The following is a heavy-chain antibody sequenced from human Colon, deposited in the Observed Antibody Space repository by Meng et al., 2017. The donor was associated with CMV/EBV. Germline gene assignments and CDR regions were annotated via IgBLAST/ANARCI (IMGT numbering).Heavy chain of an antibody. V-gene: IGHV3-23*01. Sequence: GESLKISYAASGFTFSSYAMSWVRQAPGKGLEWVSAISGSGGSTYYADSVKGRFTISRDNSKNTLYLQMNSLRAEDTAVYYCAKGTGVTGFDYWGQGTLVTVSS. D-gene: IGHD4-23*01. CDR2: ISGSGGST. J-gene: IGHJ4*02. CDR3: AKGTGVTGFDY. CDR1: GFTFSSYA.